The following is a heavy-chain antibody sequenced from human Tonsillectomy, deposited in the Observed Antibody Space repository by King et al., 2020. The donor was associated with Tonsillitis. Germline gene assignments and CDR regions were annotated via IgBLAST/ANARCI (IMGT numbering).Heavy chain of an antibody. CDR1: VFNFNNYG. V-gene: IGHV3-48*04. J-gene: IGHJ2*01. CDR2: IRNNSNTI. Sequence: VQLVESGGGLVQPGGSLRLSCAASVFNFNNYGMNWVRQAPGKGLEWISYIRNNSNTIYYADSVKGRFTISRDNAKNSLFLQMNNLRAEDTAIYYCARDTSFDWYFDLWGRGTLVTVSS. CDR3: ARDTSFDWYFDL.